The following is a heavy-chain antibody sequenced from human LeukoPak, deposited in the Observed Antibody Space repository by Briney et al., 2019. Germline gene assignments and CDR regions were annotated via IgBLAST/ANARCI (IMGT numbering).Heavy chain of an antibody. D-gene: IGHD4-17*01. J-gene: IGHJ4*02. Sequence: PGKSLTLACAASGFTFGSHPMHWLRQTPAKGLEWLALISYDGNKKYYADSAKGRFTISRDNTENTLYLQLDSVKEEDTGTYYCAKQMTVTRNFDDWGRGALVIVSS. V-gene: IGHV3-30*14. CDR2: ISYDGNKK. CDR3: AKQMTVTRNFDD. CDR1: GFTFGSHP.